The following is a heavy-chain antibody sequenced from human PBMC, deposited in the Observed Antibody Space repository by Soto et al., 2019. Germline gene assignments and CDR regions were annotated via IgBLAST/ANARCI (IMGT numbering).Heavy chain of an antibody. V-gene: IGHV3-23*01. CDR2: ISGSGGST. CDR3: AKDIIFGVVIVTDYYGMDV. Sequence: PGGSLRLSCAASGFTFSSYAMSCLRQAPGNGLEWVSAISGSGGSTYYADSVKGRFTISRDNSKNTLYLQMNSLRAEDTAVYYCAKDIIFGVVIVTDYYGMDVWGQGTTVTVSS. D-gene: IGHD3-3*01. CDR1: GFTFSSYA. J-gene: IGHJ6*02.